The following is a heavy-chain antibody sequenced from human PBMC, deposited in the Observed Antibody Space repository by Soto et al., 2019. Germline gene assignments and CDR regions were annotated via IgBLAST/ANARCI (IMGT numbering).Heavy chain of an antibody. Sequence: EVQLVESGGGLVQPGGSLRLSCAASGFTFSSYWMHWVRQAPGKGLVWVSRITSDGSNINYADSVKGRFTISRDNAKNTLYLQMNSLRAEDTAMYYCARGGFSVSGSCIQGDYWGQGTLVTVSS. CDR1: GFTFSSYW. D-gene: IGHD3-10*01. CDR2: ITSDGSNI. V-gene: IGHV3-74*01. J-gene: IGHJ4*02. CDR3: ARGGFSVSGSCIQGDY.